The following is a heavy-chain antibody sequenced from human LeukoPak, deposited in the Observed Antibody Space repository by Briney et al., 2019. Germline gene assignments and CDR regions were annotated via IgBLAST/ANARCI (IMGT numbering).Heavy chain of an antibody. Sequence: ASVRVSCTASGGTFSSYAISWVRQAPGQGLEWMGGIIPIFGTANYAQKFQGRVTITTDESTSTAYMELSSLRSEDTAVYYCARRPLKNNYYFDYWGQGTLVTVSS. J-gene: IGHJ4*02. V-gene: IGHV1-69*05. CDR2: IIPIFGTA. CDR3: ARRPLKNNYYFDY. CDR1: GGTFSSYA. D-gene: IGHD1-20*01.